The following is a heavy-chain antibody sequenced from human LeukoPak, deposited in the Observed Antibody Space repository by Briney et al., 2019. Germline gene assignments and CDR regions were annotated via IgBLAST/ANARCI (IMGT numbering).Heavy chain of an antibody. CDR2: IYYSGST. CDR1: GGSISSGGYY. CDR3: ARVLPAFYYDFWSGYQGNWFDP. V-gene: IGHV4-61*08. Sequence: SETLSLTCTVSGGSISSGGYYWSWIRQHPGKGLEWIGYIYYSGSTNYNPSLKSRVTISVDTSKNQFSLKLSSVTAADTAVYYCARVLPAFYYDFWSGYQGNWFDPWGQGTLVTVSS. J-gene: IGHJ5*02. D-gene: IGHD3-3*01.